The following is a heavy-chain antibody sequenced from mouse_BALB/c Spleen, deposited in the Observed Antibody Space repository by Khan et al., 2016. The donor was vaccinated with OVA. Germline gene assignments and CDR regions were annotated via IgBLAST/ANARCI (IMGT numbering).Heavy chain of an antibody. D-gene: IGHD1-2*01. V-gene: IGHV3-2*02. J-gene: IGHJ2*01. CDR1: GYSITSGYG. Sequence: EVQLLESGPGLVKPSQSLSLTCTVTGYSITSGYGWNWIRQFPGNKLEWVGYISYSGSTNYNPSLKSRISISRDTSKNQFFLQLNSVTTEDTATXYCARTARIKYWGQGTTLTVSA. CDR2: ISYSGST. CDR3: ARTARIKY.